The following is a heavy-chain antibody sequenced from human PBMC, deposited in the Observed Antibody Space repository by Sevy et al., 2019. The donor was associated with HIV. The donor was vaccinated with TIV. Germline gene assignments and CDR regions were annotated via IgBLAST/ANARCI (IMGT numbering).Heavy chain of an antibody. CDR2: IYHSGST. CDR1: GGSISSSNW. D-gene: IGHD3-10*01. Sequence: SETLSLTCAVSGGSISSSNWWSWVRQPPGKGLEWIGEIYHSGSTNYNPSLKSRVPISVDKSKNQFSLKLISVTAADTAVYYCAREKVAYYYGSGYYYGMDVWGQGTTVTVSS. J-gene: IGHJ6*02. V-gene: IGHV4-4*02. CDR3: AREKVAYYYGSGYYYGMDV.